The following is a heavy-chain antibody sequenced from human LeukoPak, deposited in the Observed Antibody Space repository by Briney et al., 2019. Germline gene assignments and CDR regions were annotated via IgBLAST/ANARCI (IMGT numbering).Heavy chain of an antibody. CDR1: GFTFGNYW. J-gene: IGHJ1*01. V-gene: IGHV3-7*01. D-gene: IGHD3-22*01. CDR2: IKTDGSEK. Sequence: GGSLRLSCAASGFTFGNYWMSWVRQAPGKGLEWVANIKTDGSEKYYVDSVKGRFTISRDNAKNSLYLQMNSLRAEGTAVYYCATYSSLNAREFQYWGQGTLVTVSS. CDR3: ATYSSLNAREFQY.